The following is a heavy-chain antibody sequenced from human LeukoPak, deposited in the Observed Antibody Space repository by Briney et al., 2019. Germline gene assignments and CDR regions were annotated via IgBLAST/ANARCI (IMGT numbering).Heavy chain of an antibody. V-gene: IGHV1-8*01. Sequence: ASVKVSCKASGYTFTSYDINWVRQATGQGLEWMGWMNPNSGNTGYAQKFQGRVTMTRNTSISTAYMELSSLRSEDTAVYYCAGDPSYSGSYLDYWGQGTLVTVSS. CDR2: MNPNSGNT. J-gene: IGHJ4*02. CDR3: AGDPSYSGSYLDY. CDR1: GYTFTSYD. D-gene: IGHD1-26*01.